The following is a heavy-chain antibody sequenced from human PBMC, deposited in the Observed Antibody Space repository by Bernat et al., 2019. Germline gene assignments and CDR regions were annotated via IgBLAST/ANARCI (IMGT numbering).Heavy chain of an antibody. CDR1: GFTFSDYW. CDR2: IHGDERST. CDR3: SRDAAVPGADY. V-gene: IGHV3-74*01. D-gene: IGHD6-19*01. Sequence: QLVESGGGLVQPGGSLRLSCAASGFTFSDYWMHLVRQAPGQGLVWVARIHGDERSTSYADSVKGRFTISRDNTKNTVYLQMNSLRVEDTAVYYCSRDAAVPGADYWGQGTLVTV. J-gene: IGHJ4*02.